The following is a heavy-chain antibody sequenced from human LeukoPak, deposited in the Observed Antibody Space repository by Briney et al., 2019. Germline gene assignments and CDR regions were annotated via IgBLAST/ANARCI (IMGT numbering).Heavy chain of an antibody. J-gene: IGHJ4*02. CDR3: ARDHRLYDYVCGSYRPYYFDY. D-gene: IGHD3-16*02. V-gene: IGHV4-38-2*02. CDR1: GGSISSYY. Sequence: PSETLSLTCTVSGGSISSYYWGWIRQPPGKGLEWIGSIYHSGSTYYNPSLKSRVTISVDTSKNQFSLKLSSVTAADTAVYYCARDHRLYDYVCGSYRPYYFDYWGQGTLVTVSS. CDR2: IYHSGST.